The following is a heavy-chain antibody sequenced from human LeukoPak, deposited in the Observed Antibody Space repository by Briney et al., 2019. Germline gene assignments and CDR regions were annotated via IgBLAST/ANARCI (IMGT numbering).Heavy chain of an antibody. CDR3: ARPSGSYYYDAFDI. V-gene: IGHV3-74*01. CDR1: GFTFSSYW. J-gene: IGHJ3*02. D-gene: IGHD1-26*01. Sequence: GGSLRLSCAASGFTFSSYWMHWVRQGPGKGLVWVSRINKDGSTTGYADSVKGRFTISRDNAKNTLYLQMNSLRAEDTAVYYCARPSGSYYYDAFDIWGQGTMVTVSS. CDR2: INKDGSTT.